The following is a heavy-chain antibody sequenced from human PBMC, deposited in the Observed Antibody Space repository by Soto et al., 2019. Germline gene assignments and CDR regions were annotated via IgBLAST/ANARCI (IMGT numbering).Heavy chain of an antibody. Sequence: QVQLVESGGGVVQPGRSLRLSCAASGFTFSSYGMHWVRQAPGKGLEWVAVIWYDGSNKYYADSVKGRFTISRDNSKNTLYLQMTSLRAEDTAVYYCARDRITMVRGVTTVGLPDYWGQGTLVTVSS. CDR1: GFTFSSYG. D-gene: IGHD3-10*01. CDR2: IWYDGSNK. J-gene: IGHJ4*02. CDR3: ARDRITMVRGVTTVGLPDY. V-gene: IGHV3-33*01.